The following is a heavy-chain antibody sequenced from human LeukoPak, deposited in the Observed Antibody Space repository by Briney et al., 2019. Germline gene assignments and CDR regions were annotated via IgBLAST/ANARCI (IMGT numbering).Heavy chain of an antibody. D-gene: IGHD3-10*01. J-gene: IGHJ5*02. CDR3: ARTSMVRGVVGENWFDP. Sequence: SGPTLVNPTQTLTLTCTFSGFSLSTSGMCVSWIRQPPGKALEWLARIDWDDDKYYSTSLKTRLTISKDTSKNQVVLTMTNMDPVDTATYYCARTSMVRGVVGENWFDPWGQGTLVTVSS. CDR1: GFSLSTSGMC. V-gene: IGHV2-70*11. CDR2: IDWDDDK.